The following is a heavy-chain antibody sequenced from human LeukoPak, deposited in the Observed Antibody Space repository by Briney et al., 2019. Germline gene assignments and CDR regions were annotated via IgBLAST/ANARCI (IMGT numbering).Heavy chain of an antibody. CDR2: INPHSGGT. D-gene: IGHD6-6*01. CDR1: GYTFTDYY. V-gene: IGHV1-2*02. J-gene: IGHJ5*02. Sequence: ASVKVSCKASGYTFTDYYIHWVRQAPGQGLEWMGWINPHSGGTNYAQNFQGRVTMTRDTSISTAYMELSSLRSDDTAVYYCANSLTLYTSSSFWFDPWGQGTLVTVSS. CDR3: ANSLTLYTSSSFWFDP.